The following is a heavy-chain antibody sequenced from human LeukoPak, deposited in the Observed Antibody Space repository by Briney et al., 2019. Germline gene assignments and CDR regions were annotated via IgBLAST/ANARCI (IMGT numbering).Heavy chain of an antibody. V-gene: IGHV4-39*07. Sequence: PSETLSLTCTVSGGSISSSSYYWGWLRQPPGKGLEWIGSIYHSGSTYYNPSLKSRVTISVDTSKNQFSLKLSSVTAADTAVYYCARVSGELRPGFCSYWGQGTLVTVSS. J-gene: IGHJ4*02. CDR2: IYHSGST. CDR1: GGSISSSSYY. D-gene: IGHD2-15*01. CDR3: ARVSGELRPGFCSY.